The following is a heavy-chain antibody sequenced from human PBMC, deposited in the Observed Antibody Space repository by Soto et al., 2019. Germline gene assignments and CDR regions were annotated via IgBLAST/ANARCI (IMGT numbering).Heavy chain of an antibody. J-gene: IGHJ3*02. D-gene: IGHD3-9*01. CDR3: ARCPYDILTGSHAFDI. Sequence: PSETLSLTCAVSGGSISSGGYSWSWIRQPPGKGLEWIGYIYHSGSTYYNPSLKSRVTISVDRSKNQFSLKLSSVTAADTAVYYCARCPYDILTGSHAFDIWGQGTMVTVSS. V-gene: IGHV4-30-2*01. CDR1: GGSISSGGYS. CDR2: IYHSGST.